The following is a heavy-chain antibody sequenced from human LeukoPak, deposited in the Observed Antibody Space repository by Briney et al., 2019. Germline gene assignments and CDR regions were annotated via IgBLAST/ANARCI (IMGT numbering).Heavy chain of an antibody. D-gene: IGHD6-6*01. Sequence: SETLSLTCTVSGYSISSGYYWGWIRQPPGKGLEWIGYIYHSGSTYYNPSLKSRVTISVDRSKNQFSLKLSSVTAADTAVYYCAREKSIAARRGHFDYWGQGTLVTVSS. J-gene: IGHJ4*02. CDR1: GYSISSGYY. V-gene: IGHV4-38-2*02. CDR3: AREKSIAARRGHFDY. CDR2: IYHSGST.